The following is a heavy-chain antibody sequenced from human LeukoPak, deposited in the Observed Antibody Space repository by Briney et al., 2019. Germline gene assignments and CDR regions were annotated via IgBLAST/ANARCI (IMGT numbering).Heavy chain of an antibody. V-gene: IGHV3-30*18. D-gene: IGHD2-8*01. Sequence: GGSLRLSCAASGFIFSSYDMYWVRQAPGKGLEWVAVISNDGNNKQYADSVEGRFTISRDNSKNTLYLQMNSLRADDTAVYHCAKDGLMRFFDYWGQGTLVTVSS. CDR3: AKDGLMRFFDY. J-gene: IGHJ4*02. CDR2: ISNDGNNK. CDR1: GFIFSSYD.